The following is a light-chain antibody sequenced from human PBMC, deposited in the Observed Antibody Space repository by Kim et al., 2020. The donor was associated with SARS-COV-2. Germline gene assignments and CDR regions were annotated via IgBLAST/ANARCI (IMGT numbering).Light chain of an antibody. CDR2: AAS. V-gene: IGKV1-12*01. CDR3: QQSNNFSIT. CDR1: QGIASW. J-gene: IGKJ5*01. Sequence: DVQMTQSPSSVSASVGDTVTITCRASQGIASWLAWYQQKPGKAPELLIYAASALQSGVSSRFSGSGSGREFTLTIRSLQPEYVATYFCQQSNNFSITFGQRTRLEIK.